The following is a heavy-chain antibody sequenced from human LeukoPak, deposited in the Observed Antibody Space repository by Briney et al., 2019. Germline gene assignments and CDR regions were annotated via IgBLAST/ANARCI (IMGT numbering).Heavy chain of an antibody. CDR2: ISYDGSNK. J-gene: IGHJ4*02. D-gene: IGHD5-18*01. CDR1: GFTFSSYG. V-gene: IGHV3-30*18. Sequence: PGGSLRLSCAASGFTFSSYGMPWVRQAPGKGLEWVAVISYDGSNKYYADSVKGRFTISRDNSKNTLYLQMNSLRAEDTAVYYCAKELWSRQLDYWGQGTLVTVSS. CDR3: AKELWSRQLDY.